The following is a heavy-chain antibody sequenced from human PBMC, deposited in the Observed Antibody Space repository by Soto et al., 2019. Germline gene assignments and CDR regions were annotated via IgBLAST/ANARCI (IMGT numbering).Heavy chain of an antibody. Sequence: SVKVSCKASGGTFSSYAISWVRQAPGQGLEWMGGIIPIFGTANYAQKFQGRVTITTDTSTSTAYMELSRLRSEDTAVYYWSRYSSGWIQQYFFDLWGQGPLVAVSS. J-gene: IGHJ4*01. CDR3: SRYSSGWIQQYFFDL. D-gene: IGHD5-18*01. CDR1: GGTFSSYA. CDR2: IIPIFGTA. V-gene: IGHV1-69*05.